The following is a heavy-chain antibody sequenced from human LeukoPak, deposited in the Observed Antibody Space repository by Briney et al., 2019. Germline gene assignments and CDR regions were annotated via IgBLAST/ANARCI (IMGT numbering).Heavy chain of an antibody. V-gene: IGHV4-34*01. CDR2: INHSGRT. CDR1: GGSFSDYF. Sequence: PSETLSLTCAVYGGSFSDYFWGWIRQPPGKGLEWIGEINHSGRTYYNPSLKSRVTISVDTSKNQFSLNLSSVTAADTAVYYCARGGEDCSSTSCYIAYYYYYMDVWGKGTTVTVSS. D-gene: IGHD2-2*02. CDR3: ARGGEDCSSTSCYIAYYYYYMDV. J-gene: IGHJ6*03.